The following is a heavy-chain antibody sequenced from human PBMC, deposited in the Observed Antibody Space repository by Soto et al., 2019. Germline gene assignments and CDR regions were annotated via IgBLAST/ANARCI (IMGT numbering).Heavy chain of an antibody. CDR3: ARGPVLGYCSSTSCYVGQNYYYGMDV. V-gene: IGHV4-34*01. D-gene: IGHD2-2*01. Sequence: SETLSLTCAVYGGSFSGYYLSWIRQPPGKGLEWIGEINHSGSTNYNPSLKSRVTISVDTSKNQFSLKLSSVTAADTAVYYCARGPVLGYCSSTSCYVGQNYYYGMDVWGQGTTVTVSS. CDR2: INHSGST. J-gene: IGHJ6*02. CDR1: GGSFSGYY.